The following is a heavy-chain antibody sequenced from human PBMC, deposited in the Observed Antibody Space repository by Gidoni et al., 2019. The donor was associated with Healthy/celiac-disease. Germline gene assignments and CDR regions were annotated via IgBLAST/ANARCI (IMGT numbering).Heavy chain of an antibody. V-gene: IGHV1-69*01. CDR1: GGTFSSYA. CDR2: IIPNFGTA. D-gene: IGHD3-10*01. J-gene: IGHJ3*02. Sequence: QVQLVQSGAEVKKPGSSVKVSCKASGGTFSSYAISWRRQAPGQGLEWMGGIIPNFGTANYAQKFQGRVTITADESTSTAYMELSSLRSEDTAVYYCARDYDSGDAFDIWGQGTMVTVSS. CDR3: ARDYDSGDAFDI.